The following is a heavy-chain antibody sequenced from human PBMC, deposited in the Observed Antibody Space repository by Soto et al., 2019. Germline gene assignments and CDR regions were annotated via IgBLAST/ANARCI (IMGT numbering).Heavy chain of an antibody. Sequence: QVQLVQSGAEVKRPRSSVQVSCKASGGTFSSYAFSWVRQASGQGLEWMGGIIPIFTTANYAQKFQGRVTITADESTRTAYMERGSLRSEDTDMYYFASFLRKGPTYYLDYWGQGPLVIVSS. CDR3: ASFLRKGPTYYLDY. CDR2: IIPIFTTA. V-gene: IGHV1-69*01. CDR1: GGTFSSYA. J-gene: IGHJ4*02.